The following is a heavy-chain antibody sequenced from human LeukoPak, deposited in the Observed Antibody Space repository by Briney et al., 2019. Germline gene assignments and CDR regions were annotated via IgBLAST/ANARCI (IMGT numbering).Heavy chain of an antibody. Sequence: SETLSLTCTVSGGSISSSSYYWGWIRQPPGKGLEWMGSIYYSGSTYYNPSLKSRVTISVDTSKNQFSLKLSSVTAADTAVYYCARHEYDVSWGQGTLVTVSS. D-gene: IGHD3-3*01. J-gene: IGHJ4*02. CDR2: IYYSGST. CDR3: ARHEYDVS. V-gene: IGHV4-39*01. CDR1: GGSISSSSYY.